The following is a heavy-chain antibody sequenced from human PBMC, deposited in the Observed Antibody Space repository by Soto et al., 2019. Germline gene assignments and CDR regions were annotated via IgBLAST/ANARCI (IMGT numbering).Heavy chain of an antibody. CDR1: GYTVTGYY. CDR3: ARDGVQLYYDSSGCLGY. Sequence: XSVKVAFNASGYTVTGYYMHLVRHSPGQGLEWMGIINPSGGSTSYAQKFQGRVTMTRDTSTSTVYMELSSLRSEETAVYYCARDGVQLYYDSSGCLGYWGQGTLVTVSS. CDR2: INPSGGST. V-gene: IGHV1-46*01. D-gene: IGHD3-22*01. J-gene: IGHJ4*02.